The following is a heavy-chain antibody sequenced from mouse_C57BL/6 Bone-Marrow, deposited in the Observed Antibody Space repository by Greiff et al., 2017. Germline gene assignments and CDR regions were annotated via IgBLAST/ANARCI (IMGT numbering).Heavy chain of an antibody. CDR3: ASLDSSGYYFDY. CDR2: IYPGSGNT. Sequence: QVQLQQSGAELVRPGASVKLSCKASGYTFTDYYINWVKQRPGQGLEWIARIYPGSGNTYYNEKFKGKATLTAEKSSSTAYMQLSSLTSEDSAVYSCASLDSSGYYFDYWGQGTTLTVSS. J-gene: IGHJ2*01. D-gene: IGHD3-2*02. V-gene: IGHV1-76*01. CDR1: GYTFTDYY.